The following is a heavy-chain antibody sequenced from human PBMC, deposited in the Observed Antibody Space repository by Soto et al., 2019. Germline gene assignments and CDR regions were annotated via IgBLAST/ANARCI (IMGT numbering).Heavy chain of an antibody. J-gene: IGHJ4*02. CDR3: AREVQVQTPAFVY. Sequence: QVQLVQSGAEMKKPGSSVKVSCQSSGGTFNTYAMNWVRQAPGQGPEWMGDISPMFGAANYAPKLQGRVTITADEYTGTSYRHLSSLTSEDTALYFCAREVQVQTPAFVYGGQGTLVTVTS. CDR2: ISPMFGAA. D-gene: IGHD3-10*01. CDR1: GGTFNTYA. V-gene: IGHV1-69*19.